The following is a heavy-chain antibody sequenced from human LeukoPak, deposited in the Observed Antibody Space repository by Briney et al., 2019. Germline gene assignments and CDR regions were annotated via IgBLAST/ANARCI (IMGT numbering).Heavy chain of an antibody. CDR1: GYTFTSYG. J-gene: IGHJ5*02. CDR2: ISAYNGNT. Sequence: ASVKVSCKASGYTFTSYGISWVRQAPGQGLEWMGWISAYNGNTNYAQKLQGRVTMTTDTSTSTAYVELRSLRSDDTAVYYCARLSGTYRSWFDPWGQGTLVTVSS. V-gene: IGHV1-18*01. CDR3: ARLSGTYRSWFDP. D-gene: IGHD1-26*01.